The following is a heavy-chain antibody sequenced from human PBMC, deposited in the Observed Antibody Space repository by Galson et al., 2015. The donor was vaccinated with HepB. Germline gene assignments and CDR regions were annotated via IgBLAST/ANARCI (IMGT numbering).Heavy chain of an antibody. CDR3: ARATPEGYDSSGYYGDAFDI. CDR1: GGTFSSYA. D-gene: IGHD3-22*01. CDR2: IIPILGIA. J-gene: IGHJ3*02. V-gene: IGHV1-69*04. Sequence: SVKVSCKASGGTFSSYAISWVRQAPGQGLEWMGRIIPILGIANYAQKFQGRVTITADKSTSTAYMELSSLRSEDTAVYYCARATPEGYDSSGYYGDAFDIWGQGTMVTVSS.